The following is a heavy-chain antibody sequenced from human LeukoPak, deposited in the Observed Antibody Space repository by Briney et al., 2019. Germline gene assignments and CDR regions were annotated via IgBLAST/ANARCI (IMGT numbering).Heavy chain of an antibody. J-gene: IGHJ4*02. CDR3: ARDHRIGGS. CDR2: IYSDGST. Sequence: QPGGSLRLSCAASGFTFSTCAMSWVRQAPGKGLEWVSVIYSDGSTFYAASVKGRFIISRDNSKNTLYLQMNSLRVDDTAVYFCARDHRIGGSWGQGTLVTVS. D-gene: IGHD3-16*01. V-gene: IGHV3-23*03. CDR1: GFTFSTCA.